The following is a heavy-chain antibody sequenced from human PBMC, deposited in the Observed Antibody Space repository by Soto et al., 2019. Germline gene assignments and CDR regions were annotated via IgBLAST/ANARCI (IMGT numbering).Heavy chain of an antibody. V-gene: IGHV4-31*03. CDR2: ISYSGSP. D-gene: IGHD3-10*02. J-gene: IGHJ5*02. CDR1: GGSISSGGYY. Sequence: SETLSLTRTVSGGSISSGGYYWSWIRQHPGKGLEWIGYISYSGSPYYNPSLESRVTISVDTSKNHFSRKLSSVTAADTALYYCTRLRPYCTGLENWFDPGGQGALVTVSS. CDR3: TRLRPYCTGLENWFDP.